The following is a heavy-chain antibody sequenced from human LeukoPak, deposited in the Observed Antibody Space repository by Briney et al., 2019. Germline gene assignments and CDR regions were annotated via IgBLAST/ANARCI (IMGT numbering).Heavy chain of an antibody. V-gene: IGHV3-30-3*01. D-gene: IGHD4-17*01. CDR2: ISYDGSNK. Sequence: GGSLRLSCAASGFTFSSYAMHWVRQAPGKGREWVAVISYDGSNKYYADSVKGRFTISRDNSKNTLYLQMNSLRAEDTAVYYCARVYGDEYYYYYGMDVWGQGTTVTVSS. CDR1: GFTFSSYA. CDR3: ARVYGDEYYYYYGMDV. J-gene: IGHJ6*02.